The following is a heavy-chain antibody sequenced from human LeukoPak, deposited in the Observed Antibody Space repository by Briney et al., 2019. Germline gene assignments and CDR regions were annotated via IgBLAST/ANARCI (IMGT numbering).Heavy chain of an antibody. CDR1: GFTFSSYA. CDR2: ISYDGSNK. V-gene: IGHV3-30-3*01. Sequence: GGSLRLSCAASGFTFSSYAMHWVGQAPGKGLEWVAVISYDGSNKYYADSVKGRFTISRDNSKNTLYLQMNSLRAEDTAVYYCTREMATITPRGYWGQGTLVTVSS. J-gene: IGHJ4*02. D-gene: IGHD5-24*01. CDR3: TREMATITPRGY.